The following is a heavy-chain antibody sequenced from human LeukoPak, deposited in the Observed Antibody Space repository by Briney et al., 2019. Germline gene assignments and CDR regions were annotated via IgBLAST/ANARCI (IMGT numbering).Heavy chain of an antibody. Sequence: TSETLSLTCTVSGASISTYYWSWIRQPPGKGLEWLGYIYFTGSTNYNPSLESGIFISVDTFTKQFSLKLTSVTAADTAMYCCASSTGAIPGPSWYFDFWGLGTLVTVSS. D-gene: IGHD7-27*01. V-gene: IGHV4-59*01. CDR2: IYFTGST. J-gene: IGHJ4*02. CDR3: ASSTGAIPGPSWYFDF. CDR1: GASISTYY.